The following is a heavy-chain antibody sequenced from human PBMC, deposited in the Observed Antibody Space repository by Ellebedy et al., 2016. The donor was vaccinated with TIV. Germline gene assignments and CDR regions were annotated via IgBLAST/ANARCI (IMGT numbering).Heavy chain of an antibody. Sequence: MPSETLSLTCAVSGGSISSSNWWGWVRQPPGKGLEWIGEIYHSGTTHYNPSLKSRVTISLDKSNNQFSLSLSPVTAADTAVYYCARLIFNAFDIWGQGTIVTVSS. J-gene: IGHJ3*02. D-gene: IGHD2-21*02. V-gene: IGHV4-4*02. CDR2: IYHSGTT. CDR3: ARLIFNAFDI. CDR1: GGSISSSNW.